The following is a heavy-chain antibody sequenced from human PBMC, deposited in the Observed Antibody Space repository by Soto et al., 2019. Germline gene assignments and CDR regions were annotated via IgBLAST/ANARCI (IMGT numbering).Heavy chain of an antibody. CDR3: TRGLRSIATSSY. CDR1: GYTFTGYD. CDR2: LNPNSGDT. D-gene: IGHD6-6*01. J-gene: IGHJ4*02. V-gene: IGHV1-8*01. Sequence: ASVKVSCKASGYTFTGYDINWVRQATGQGFEWMGWLNPNSGDTGYAQKFQGRVTMTRDTSINTAYMELSSLRSDDSAVYYCTRGLRSIATSSYWGQETLFTVSS.